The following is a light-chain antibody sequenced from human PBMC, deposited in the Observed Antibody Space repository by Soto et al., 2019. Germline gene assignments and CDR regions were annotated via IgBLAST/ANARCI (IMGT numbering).Light chain of an antibody. Sequence: ETVLTQSPATLSLSPGERATLSCGASQSVNAGYLAWYQQKPGLAPRLLIYDASSRATGIPDRFSGSGSGTDFTLTISRLEPEDFAVYYCQQYGSSPLTFGGGTRWIS. CDR1: QSVNAGY. V-gene: IGKV3D-20*01. J-gene: IGKJ4*01. CDR3: QQYGSSPLT. CDR2: DAS.